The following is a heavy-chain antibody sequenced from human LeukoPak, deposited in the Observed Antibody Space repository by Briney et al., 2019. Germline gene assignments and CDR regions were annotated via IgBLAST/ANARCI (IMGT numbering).Heavy chain of an antibody. V-gene: IGHV3-23*01. CDR3: AKESTVSLWFGELPDY. J-gene: IGHJ4*02. CDR2: ISGSGGST. Sequence: GGSLRLSCAASGFTFSSYAMSRVRQAPGKGLEWVSAISGSGGSTYYADSVKGRFTISRDNSKNTLYLQMNSLRAEDTAVYYCAKESTVSLWFGELPDYWGQGTLVTVSS. CDR1: GFTFSSYA. D-gene: IGHD3-10*01.